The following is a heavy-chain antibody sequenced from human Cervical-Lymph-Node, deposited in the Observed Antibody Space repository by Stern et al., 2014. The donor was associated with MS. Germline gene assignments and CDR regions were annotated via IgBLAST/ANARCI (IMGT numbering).Heavy chain of an antibody. CDR2: IIPRFVTA. V-gene: IGHV1-69*01. CDR1: GGTFSSYA. J-gene: IGHJ5*02. CDR3: AKETGHWFDP. Sequence: VHLVESGAEVKKPGSSVKVSCRASGGTFSSYAISWVRQAPGQGLEWMVGIIPRFVTAPSAQKFQDRVKITADESTRTAYMELRSLRSEDTAVYYGAKETGHWFDPWDQGTLVSVSS.